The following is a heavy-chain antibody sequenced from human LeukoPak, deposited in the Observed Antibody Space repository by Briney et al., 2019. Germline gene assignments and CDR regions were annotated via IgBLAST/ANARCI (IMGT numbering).Heavy chain of an antibody. V-gene: IGHV3-30*02. CDR1: GFTFSSYG. CDR2: IRYDGSNK. Sequence: GGSLRLSCAASGFTFSSYGMRWVRQAPDKGLEWVAFIRYDGSNKYYADSVKGRFTISRDNSKNTLYLQMNSLRAEDTAVYYCAKLGYCSGTSCSHRLMRPDGGQGTLVTVSS. D-gene: IGHD2-2*01. CDR3: AKLGYCSGTSCSHRLMRPD. J-gene: IGHJ4*02.